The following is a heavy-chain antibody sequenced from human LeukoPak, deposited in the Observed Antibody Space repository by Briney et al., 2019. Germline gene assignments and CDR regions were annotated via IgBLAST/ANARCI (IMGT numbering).Heavy chain of an antibody. V-gene: IGHV4-59*01. CDR3: ARDRGYSGYDP. CDR2: IYYSGST. D-gene: IGHD5-12*01. J-gene: IGHJ5*02. Sequence: TGGSLRLSCAASGSMFTTYWMSWVRQAPGKGLEWIGYIYYSGSTNYNPSLKSRVTISVDTSKNQFSLKLSSVTAADTAVYYCARDRGYSGYDPWGQGTLVTVSS. CDR1: GSMFTTYW.